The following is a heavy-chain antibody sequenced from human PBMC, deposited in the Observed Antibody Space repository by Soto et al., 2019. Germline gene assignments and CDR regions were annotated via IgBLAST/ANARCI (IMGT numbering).Heavy chain of an antibody. Sequence: ASVKVSCKASGYTFTGYYMHWVRQAPGQGLEWMGWINPNSGGTNYAQKFQGWVTMTRDTSISTAYMELSRLRSDDTAVYYCAREPRYCISTSCYEVYYYGMDVWGQGTTVTVSS. CDR2: INPNSGGT. J-gene: IGHJ6*02. D-gene: IGHD2-2*01. CDR3: AREPRYCISTSCYEVYYYGMDV. CDR1: GYTFTGYY. V-gene: IGHV1-2*04.